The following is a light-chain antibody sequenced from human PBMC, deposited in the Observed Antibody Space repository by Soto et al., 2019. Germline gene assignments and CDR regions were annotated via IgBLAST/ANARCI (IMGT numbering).Light chain of an antibody. CDR3: QQYGRTSWT. CDR2: GAS. Sequence: EIVLTQSPGTLSLSPGEGATLSCRASQSVSTNFFAWYQQKPGQAPRLLIYGASTRATGIPDRFSGSRSGTDFTLTISRLEPEDFAVYYCQQYGRTSWTFGQGTKV. V-gene: IGKV3-20*01. CDR1: QSVSTNF. J-gene: IGKJ1*01.